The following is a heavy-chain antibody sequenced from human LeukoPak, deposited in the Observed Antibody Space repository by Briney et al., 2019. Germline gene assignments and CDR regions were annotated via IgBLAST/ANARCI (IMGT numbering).Heavy chain of an antibody. CDR3: ATYYYDSSGSPDAFDI. CDR2: FDPEDGET. Sequence: ASVKVSCKVSGYTLTELSMHWVRQAPGKGLEWMGGFDPEDGETIYAQKFQGRVTMTEDTSTDTAYMELCSLRSEDTAVYYCATYYYDSSGSPDAFDIWGQGTMVTVSS. J-gene: IGHJ3*02. V-gene: IGHV1-24*01. D-gene: IGHD3-22*01. CDR1: GYTLTELS.